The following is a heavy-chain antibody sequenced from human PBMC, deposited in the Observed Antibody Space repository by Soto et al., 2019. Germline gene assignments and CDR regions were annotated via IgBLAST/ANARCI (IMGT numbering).Heavy chain of an antibody. Sequence: PGESLKISCKGSGYSFTSYWISWVRQMPGKGLEWMGRIDPSDSYTNYSPSFQGHVTISADKSISTAYLQWSSLKASDTAMYYCASPRYSSSSTNAFDIWGQGTMVTVSS. J-gene: IGHJ3*02. CDR2: IDPSDSYT. V-gene: IGHV5-10-1*01. CDR3: ASPRYSSSSTNAFDI. D-gene: IGHD6-13*01. CDR1: GYSFTSYW.